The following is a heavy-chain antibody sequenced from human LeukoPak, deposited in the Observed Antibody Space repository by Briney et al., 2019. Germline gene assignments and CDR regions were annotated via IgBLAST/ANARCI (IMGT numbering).Heavy chain of an antibody. J-gene: IGHJ4*02. Sequence: GGSLRLSCAASGFTFSGSPMHWVRQASGRGLEWVGHIRSKANSYATAYAASVKGRFIISRDDSKNMAYLQMNSLKTEDTAVYYCTRDASSLLLPPFDSWGQGTLVTVSS. CDR3: TRDASSLLLPPFDS. CDR2: IRSKANSYAT. CDR1: GFTFSGSP. V-gene: IGHV3-73*01. D-gene: IGHD3-16*01.